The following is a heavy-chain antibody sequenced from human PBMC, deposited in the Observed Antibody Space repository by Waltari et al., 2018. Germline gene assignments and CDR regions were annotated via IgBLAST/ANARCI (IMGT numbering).Heavy chain of an antibody. CDR3: ASERSGYYMTSFYYDMDV. CDR2: IHYTDST. J-gene: IGHJ6*03. V-gene: IGHV4-39*01. CDR1: GGSIRSSSYY. Sequence: QLQLQESGPGLVKPSETLSPICTVSGGSIRSSSYYWGWLRQPPGKGLEWIGSIHYTDSTSYNPSLKSRVTISVDTSKNQFSLKLSSVTAADTAVYYCASERSGYYMTSFYYDMDVWGKGTTVTVSS. D-gene: IGHD3-3*01.